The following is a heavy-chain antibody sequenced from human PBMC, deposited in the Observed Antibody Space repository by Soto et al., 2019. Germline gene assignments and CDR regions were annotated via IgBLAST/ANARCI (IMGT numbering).Heavy chain of an antibody. J-gene: IGHJ4*02. Sequence: GSLRLSCAASGFTVNSNYMSWVRQGPGKGLEWVSVIYSDGSTYYADSVKGRFIISRDNSNNTLYFQMNSLRAEDTAVYYCATLTKYDILTGFYPCWGQGTLVTVSS. CDR2: IYSDGST. CDR1: GFTVNSNY. CDR3: ATLTKYDILTGFYPC. D-gene: IGHD3-9*01. V-gene: IGHV3-66*01.